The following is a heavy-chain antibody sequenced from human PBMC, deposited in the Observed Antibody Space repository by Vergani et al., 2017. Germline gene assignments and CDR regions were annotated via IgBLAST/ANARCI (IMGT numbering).Heavy chain of an antibody. CDR3: ARVYYDFWSGYSDRGIFDL. V-gene: IGHV1-18*01. Sequence: QVQLVQSGAEVKKPGASVKVSCKASGYTFTSYGISWVRQAPGQGLEWMGWISAYNGNTNYAQKLQGRVTMTTDTSTSTAYMELRSLRSDDTAVYYCARVYYDFWSGYSDRGIFDLWGRGTLVTVSS. D-gene: IGHD3-3*01. CDR2: ISAYNGNT. J-gene: IGHJ2*01. CDR1: GYTFTSYG.